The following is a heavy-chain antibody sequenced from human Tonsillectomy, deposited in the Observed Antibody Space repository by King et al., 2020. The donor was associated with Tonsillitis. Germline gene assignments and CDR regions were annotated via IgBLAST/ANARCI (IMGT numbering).Heavy chain of an antibody. Sequence: VQLQESGPGLVKPSQTLSLTCTVSGGSISSGGYYWSWIRQHPGKGLEWIGYIYYSGSTYYNPSLKSRVTISVDTSKNQFSLKLSSMTAADTAVYHCARAAPYYYDSSGYVDYWGQGTLVTVSS. CDR3: ARAAPYYYDSSGYVDY. V-gene: IGHV4-31*03. CDR2: IYYSGST. CDR1: GGSISSGGYY. J-gene: IGHJ4*02. D-gene: IGHD3-22*01.